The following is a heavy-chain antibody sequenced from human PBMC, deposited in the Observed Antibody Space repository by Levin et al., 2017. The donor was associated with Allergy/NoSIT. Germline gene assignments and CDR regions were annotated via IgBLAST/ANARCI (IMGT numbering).Heavy chain of an antibody. V-gene: IGHV4-59*01. CDR1: GGSISSYY. CDR2: IYNSGST. J-gene: IGHJ3*02. D-gene: IGHD1-14*01. Sequence: TLSLTCTVSGGSISSYYWNWIRQPPGKGLEWIGYIYNSGSTNYNPSLKSRVTISVDTSKNQFSLKLSSVTAADTAVYYCARKWDSHRISRDAFDIWGQGTMVTVSS. CDR3: ARKWDSHRISRDAFDI.